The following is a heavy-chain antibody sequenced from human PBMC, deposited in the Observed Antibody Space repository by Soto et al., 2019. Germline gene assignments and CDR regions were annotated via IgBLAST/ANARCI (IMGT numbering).Heavy chain of an antibody. CDR2: ISYDGNNK. Sequence: AGGSLRLSCAASEFTFSKFDMHWVRQAPGKGLEWVAVISYDGNNKYYADSVKGRFSISRDNSKNTLSLQINSLRDEDTAVYFCARQGAVPAAPGPYYYGMDVWGQGTTVTVSS. D-gene: IGHD2-2*01. J-gene: IGHJ6*02. CDR3: ARQGAVPAAPGPYYYGMDV. V-gene: IGHV3-30-3*01. CDR1: EFTFSKFD.